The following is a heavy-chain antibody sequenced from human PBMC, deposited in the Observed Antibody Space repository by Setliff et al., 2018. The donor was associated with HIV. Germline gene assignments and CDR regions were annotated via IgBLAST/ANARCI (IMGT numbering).Heavy chain of an antibody. D-gene: IGHD6-13*01. J-gene: IGHJ6*02. CDR1: GFTFSSYE. CDR3: ARGEYSSSWYGAYYYYGMDV. CDR2: ISSSGSTI. Sequence: PGGSLRLSCAASGFTFSSYEMNWVRQAPGKGLGWVSYISSSGSTIYYADSVKGRFTISRDNAKNSLYLQMNSLRAEDTAVYYCARGEYSSSWYGAYYYYGMDVWGQGTTVTVSS. V-gene: IGHV3-48*03.